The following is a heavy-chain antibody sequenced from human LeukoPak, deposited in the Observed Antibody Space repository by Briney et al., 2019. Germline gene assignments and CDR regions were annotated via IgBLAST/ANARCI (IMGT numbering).Heavy chain of an antibody. CDR1: GFTLTNYE. Sequence: GGSLRLSCASAGFTLTNYEMTWVRKAPGKELEWVSYISSSGTTIYYADSVKGRFTISRDNSKNTLYLQMNSLRAADTALYYCAKPAKTDYADYWGQGTLVTVSS. V-gene: IGHV3-48*03. J-gene: IGHJ4*02. CDR2: ISSSGTTI. CDR3: AKPAKTDYADY. D-gene: IGHD1-14*01.